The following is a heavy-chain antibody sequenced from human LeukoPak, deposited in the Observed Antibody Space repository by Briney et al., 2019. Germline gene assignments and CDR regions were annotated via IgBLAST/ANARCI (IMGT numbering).Heavy chain of an antibody. D-gene: IGHD2-21*01. Sequence: GGSLRLSCAASGFTFSSYGMHWVRQAPGKGLEWVAVISYDGSNKYYADSVKGRFTISRDNSKNTLYLQMNSLRAEDTAVYYCAGQIMVAFFDYWGQGTLVTVSS. J-gene: IGHJ4*02. CDR2: ISYDGSNK. CDR3: AGQIMVAFFDY. V-gene: IGHV3-30*03. CDR1: GFTFSSYG.